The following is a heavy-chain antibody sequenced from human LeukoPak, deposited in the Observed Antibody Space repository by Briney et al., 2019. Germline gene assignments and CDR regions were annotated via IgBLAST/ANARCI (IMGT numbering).Heavy chain of an antibody. V-gene: IGHV1-8*01. CDR1: GYTFTSYD. Sequence: GASVTVSCKASGYTFTSYDINWVRQAPGQGLEWMGWMNPNSGNTGYAQKFQGRVTMTRNTSISTAYMELSSLRSEDTAVYYCARVGHYYDSSGYYHVFDYWGQGTLVTVSS. J-gene: IGHJ4*02. CDR3: ARVGHYYDSSGYYHVFDY. D-gene: IGHD3-22*01. CDR2: MNPNSGNT.